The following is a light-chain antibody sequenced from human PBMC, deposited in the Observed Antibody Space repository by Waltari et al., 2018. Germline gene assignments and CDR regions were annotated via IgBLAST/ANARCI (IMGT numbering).Light chain of an antibody. Sequence: QSALTQPASVSGSPGQSITISCPGTSSDVGGYKYVSWYQQHPGKAPKLIIYDVNNRPSGVSNRFSGSKSANTASLTISGLQAEDEADYYCNSFTLGTALLVFGGGTKLTVL. CDR3: NSFTLGTALLV. CDR2: DVN. V-gene: IGLV2-14*03. CDR1: SSDVGGYKY. J-gene: IGLJ2*01.